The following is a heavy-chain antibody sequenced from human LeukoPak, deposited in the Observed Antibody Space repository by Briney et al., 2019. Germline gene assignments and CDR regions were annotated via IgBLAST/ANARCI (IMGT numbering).Heavy chain of an antibody. V-gene: IGHV3-23*01. D-gene: IGHD2-15*01. CDR3: ARDLGYCSGGSCYSNYYYYGMDV. CDR2: ISGSGGST. J-gene: IGHJ6*02. CDR1: GFTFSSYA. Sequence: GESLRLSCAASGFTFSSYAMSWVRQAPGKGLEWVSAISGSGGSTYYADSVKGRFTISRDNSKNTLYLQMNSLRAEDTAVYYCARDLGYCSGGSCYSNYYYYGMDVWGQGTTVTVSS.